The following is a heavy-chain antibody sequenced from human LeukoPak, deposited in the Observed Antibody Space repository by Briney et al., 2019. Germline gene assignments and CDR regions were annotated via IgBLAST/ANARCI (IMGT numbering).Heavy chain of an antibody. CDR2: ISWNSDSI. Sequence: GGSLRLSCAASGFTFDDYAMHWVRQAPGKGLEWVSGISWNSDSIGYADSVKGRFTISRDNAKNSLYLQMNSLRAEDTALYYCAKGSQGVAGSDYWGQGTLVTVSS. D-gene: IGHD6-19*01. CDR3: AKGSQGVAGSDY. J-gene: IGHJ4*02. CDR1: GFTFDDYA. V-gene: IGHV3-9*01.